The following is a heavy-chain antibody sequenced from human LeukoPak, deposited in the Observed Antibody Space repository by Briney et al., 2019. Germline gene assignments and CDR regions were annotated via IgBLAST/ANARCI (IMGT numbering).Heavy chain of an antibody. J-gene: IGHJ4*02. D-gene: IGHD3-10*01. CDR1: GFTFSSYW. V-gene: IGHV3-74*01. CDR2: INSDGSST. CDR3: ATPGYYGSGSYYNY. Sequence: GGSLRLSCAASGFTFSSYWMHWVRQAPGKGLVWVSRINSDGSSTSYADSVKGRFTISRDNAKNTLYLQMNSLRAEDTAVYYCATPGYYGSGSYYNYWGQGTLVTVSP.